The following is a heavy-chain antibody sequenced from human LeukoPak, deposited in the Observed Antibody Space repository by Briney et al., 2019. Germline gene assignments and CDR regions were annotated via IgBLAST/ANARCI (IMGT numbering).Heavy chain of an antibody. CDR2: ITSGGGNT. V-gene: IGHV3-23*01. D-gene: IGHD3-9*01. J-gene: IGHJ4*02. CDR3: AKAGWDHGDFDR. Sequence: GGSLRLSCAAPGFTFSNTWMSWVRQAPGKGLEWVSAITSGGGNTYYADSVKGRFTISRDNCKYTLSLQMNSLRAEDTAIYYCAKAGWDHGDFDRGGQGTLVTVSS. CDR1: GFTFSNTW.